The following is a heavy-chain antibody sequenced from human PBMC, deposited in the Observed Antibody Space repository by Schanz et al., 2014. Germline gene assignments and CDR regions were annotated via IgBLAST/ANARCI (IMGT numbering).Heavy chain of an antibody. D-gene: IGHD6-25*01. J-gene: IGHJ5*02. Sequence: QVQLQESGPGLVKPSQTLSLTCIVSGGSISSGTYYWSWLRQPAGKGLEWIGRIYTSGSTNYNPPLKRRVTISLDTSKNQFSRKLSSVTAADTAVYYCAREPLSGYNWFDPWGQGSLVTVSS. CDR3: AREPLSGYNWFDP. V-gene: IGHV4-61*02. CDR2: IYTSGST. CDR1: GGSISSGTYY.